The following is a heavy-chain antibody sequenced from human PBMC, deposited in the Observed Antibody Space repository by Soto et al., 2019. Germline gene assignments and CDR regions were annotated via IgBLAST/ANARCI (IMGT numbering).Heavy chain of an antibody. J-gene: IGHJ6*02. CDR2: INPNSGGT. Sequence: GASVKVSCKASGYTFTGYYMHWVRQAPGQGLEWMGWINPNSGGTNYAQKFQGWVTMTRDTSISTAYMELSRLRSDDTAVYYCEGDFWIYDSSCSSYYYYGMDVWGQGTTVTVSS. D-gene: IGHD3-22*01. V-gene: IGHV1-2*04. CDR3: EGDFWIYDSSCSSYYYYGMDV. CDR1: GYTFTGYY.